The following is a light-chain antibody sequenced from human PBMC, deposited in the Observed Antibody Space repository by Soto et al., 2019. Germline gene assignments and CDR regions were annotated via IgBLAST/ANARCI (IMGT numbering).Light chain of an antibody. CDR1: QSVNRY. V-gene: IGKV3-11*01. CDR3: QQRANWPLT. J-gene: IGKJ4*01. Sequence: EIVLTQSPATLSLSPGERATLSCRASQSVNRYLAWYHQKPGQAPRLLIYDESNRPADIPARFSGSGSGTHLTLTISSLEPEDSAVYYCQQRANWPLTFGGGTKVEIK. CDR2: DES.